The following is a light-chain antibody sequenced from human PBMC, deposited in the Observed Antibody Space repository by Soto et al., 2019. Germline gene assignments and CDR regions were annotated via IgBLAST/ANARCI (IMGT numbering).Light chain of an antibody. CDR3: QQTRSGIT. V-gene: IGKV1-39*01. Sequence: DIQLTQSPPSLSATVGDRVTITCRASQTIDSYLNWFQQKPGMAPKLLIYAASKLQSGVPSRFRGSGSGTDFTHTIDTLQPDDFASYYCQQTRSGITFGQGTRLEI. J-gene: IGKJ5*01. CDR1: QTIDSY. CDR2: AAS.